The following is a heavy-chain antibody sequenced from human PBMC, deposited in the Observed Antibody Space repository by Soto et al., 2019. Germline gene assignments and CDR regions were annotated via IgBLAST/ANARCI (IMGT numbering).Heavy chain of an antibody. CDR3: VSAGHYYYYMDV. Sequence: SVKVSCKASGGTFSSYTISWVRQAPGQGLEWMGRIIPILGIANYAQKFRGRVTITADKSTSTAYMELSSLRSEDTAVYYCVSAGHYYYYMDVWGKGTTVTVSS. J-gene: IGHJ6*03. CDR1: GGTFSSYT. CDR2: IIPILGIA. V-gene: IGHV1-69*02. D-gene: IGHD6-19*01.